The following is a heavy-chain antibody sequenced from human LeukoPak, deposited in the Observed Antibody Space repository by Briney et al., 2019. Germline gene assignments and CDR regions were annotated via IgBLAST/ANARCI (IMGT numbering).Heavy chain of an antibody. Sequence: ASVKVSCKVSGYTLTELSMHWVRQAPGKGLEWMGGFDPEDGETIYAQKFQGRVTMTEDTSTDTAYMELSSLRSEDTAVYYCATSLRVGGIAARGVGALLGAFDYWGQGTLVTVSS. V-gene: IGHV1-24*01. CDR3: ATSLRVGGIAARGVGALLGAFDY. D-gene: IGHD6-6*01. CDR1: GYTLTELS. J-gene: IGHJ4*02. CDR2: FDPEDGET.